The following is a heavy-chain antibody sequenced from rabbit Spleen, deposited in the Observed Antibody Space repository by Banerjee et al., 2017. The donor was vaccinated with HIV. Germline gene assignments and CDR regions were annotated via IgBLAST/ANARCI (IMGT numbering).Heavy chain of an antibody. D-gene: IGHD8-1*01. CDR2: IDAGSSGST. V-gene: IGHV1S40*01. Sequence: QSLEESGGDLVKPGGTLTLTCTASGFSFTSSYYMCWVRQAPGKGLEWIACIDAGSSGSTYSATWARGRFTISKTSSTTVTLQMTSLTAADTATYFCARDTASSFSSYGMDLWGQGTLVTVS. J-gene: IGHJ6*01. CDR1: GFSFTSSYY. CDR3: ARDTASSFSSYGMDL.